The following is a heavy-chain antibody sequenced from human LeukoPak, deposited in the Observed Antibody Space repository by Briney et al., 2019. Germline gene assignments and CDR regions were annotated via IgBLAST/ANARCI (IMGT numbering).Heavy chain of an antibody. D-gene: IGHD4-17*01. J-gene: IGHJ4*02. Sequence: QPGGSLRLSCAASGFTFSSYWMSWVRQAPGKGLEWVANIKQDGSEKYYVDSVKGRFTISRDNAKNSLYLQMNSLRAEDTAVYYCARDLGGYGDYGTNFDYWGQGTLVTVSS. V-gene: IGHV3-7*01. CDR1: GFTFSSYW. CDR3: ARDLGGYGDYGTNFDY. CDR2: IKQDGSEK.